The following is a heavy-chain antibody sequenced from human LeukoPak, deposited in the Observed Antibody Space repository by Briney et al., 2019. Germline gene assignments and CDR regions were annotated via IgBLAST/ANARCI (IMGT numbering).Heavy chain of an antibody. CDR1: GYSISSGYY. D-gene: IGHD3-10*01. CDR3: ARVYSLIGFGELLYPYYFDY. J-gene: IGHJ4*02. V-gene: IGHV4-38-2*02. CDR2: IYHSGST. Sequence: PSETLSLTCTVSGYSISSGYYWGWIRQPPGKGLEWIGSIYHSGSTYYNPSLKSRVTISVDTSKNQFSLKLSSVTAADTAVYYCARVYSLIGFGELLYPYYFDYWGQGTLVTVSS.